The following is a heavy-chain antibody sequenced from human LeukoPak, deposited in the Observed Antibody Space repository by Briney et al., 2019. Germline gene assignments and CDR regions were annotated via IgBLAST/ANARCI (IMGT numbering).Heavy chain of an antibody. J-gene: IGHJ3*02. CDR1: GFTFDDYT. V-gene: IGHV3-43*01. Sequence: GGSLRLSCAASGFTFDDYTMHWVRHAPGKGLEWVSLISWDGGSTYYADSVKGRFTISRDNAKNSLYLQMNSLRAEDTALYYCAKAVAGTTGYAFDIWGQGTMVTVSS. CDR3: AKAVAGTTGYAFDI. D-gene: IGHD1-1*01. CDR2: ISWDGGST.